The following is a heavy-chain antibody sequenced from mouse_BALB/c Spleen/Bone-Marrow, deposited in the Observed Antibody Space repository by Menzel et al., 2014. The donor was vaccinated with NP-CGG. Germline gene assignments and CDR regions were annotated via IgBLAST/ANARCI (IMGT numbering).Heavy chain of an antibody. Sequence: EVQLVESGGDLVQPGGSLKLSCAASGLTFSNYSISWVRQTPEKRLERVAYISNGGGNTYYPDTVKGRFTISRDNAKNTLYLQMTSLKSEDTAIYYCARHETGTGQYFDYWGQGTTLTVSS. D-gene: IGHD4-1*01. V-gene: IGHV5-12-2*01. CDR1: GLTFSNYS. CDR3: ARHETGTGQYFDY. CDR2: ISNGGGNT. J-gene: IGHJ2*01.